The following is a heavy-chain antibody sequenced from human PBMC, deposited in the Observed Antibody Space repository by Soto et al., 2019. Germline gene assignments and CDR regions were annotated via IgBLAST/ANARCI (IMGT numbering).Heavy chain of an antibody. CDR1: GYTFTSYD. D-gene: IGHD1-26*01. CDR2: MNPNSGNT. V-gene: IGHV1-8*01. J-gene: IGHJ4*02. CDR3: ARGLRGSGSSNIGY. Sequence: GASVKVSCKASGYTFTSYDINWVRQATGQGLEWMGWMNPNSGNTGYAQKFQGRVTMTRNTSISTAYMELSSLRSEDTAVYYCARGLRGSGSSNIGYWGQGTLVTVSS.